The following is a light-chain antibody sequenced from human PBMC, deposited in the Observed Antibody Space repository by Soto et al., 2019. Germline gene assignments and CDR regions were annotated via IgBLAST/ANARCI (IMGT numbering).Light chain of an antibody. CDR3: QQYNNCPLT. Sequence: EIVMTQSPATLSVSPGERATLSCRASQSVSSNLAWYQQKPGQAPRLLIYGASTRAAGIPARFSGSRSGTEFTLTISGLQSEDFAVYYCQQYNNCPLTFGGGTKVEIK. V-gene: IGKV3-15*01. CDR2: GAS. CDR1: QSVSSN. J-gene: IGKJ4*02.